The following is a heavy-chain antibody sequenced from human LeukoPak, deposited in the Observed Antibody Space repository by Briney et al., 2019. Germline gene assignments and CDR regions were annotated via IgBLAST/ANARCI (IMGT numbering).Heavy chain of an antibody. CDR1: GYTFTSYG. V-gene: IGHV1-18*01. CDR3: ARETTMIVVVTRTHYFDY. CDR2: ISAYNGNT. D-gene: IGHD3-22*01. J-gene: IGHJ4*02. Sequence: AAVKVSCTASGYTFTSYGISWVRQAPGQGLEWMGWISAYNGNTNYAQKLQGRVTMTTDTSTSTAYMELRSLRSDDTAVYYCARETTMIVVVTRTHYFDYWGQGTLVTVSS.